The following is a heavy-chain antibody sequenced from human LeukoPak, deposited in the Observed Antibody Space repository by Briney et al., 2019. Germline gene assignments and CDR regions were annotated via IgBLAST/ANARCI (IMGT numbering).Heavy chain of an antibody. D-gene: IGHD6-13*01. CDR3: ARGGGSSWFDLDY. Sequence: ASVEVSCKASGYAFTGYYMHWVRQAPGQGLEWMGWINPNSGGTNYAQKFQGRVTMTRDTSISTAYMELSRLRSDDTAVYYCARGGGSSWFDLDYWGQGTLVTVSS. CDR2: INPNSGGT. J-gene: IGHJ4*02. V-gene: IGHV1-2*02. CDR1: GYAFTGYY.